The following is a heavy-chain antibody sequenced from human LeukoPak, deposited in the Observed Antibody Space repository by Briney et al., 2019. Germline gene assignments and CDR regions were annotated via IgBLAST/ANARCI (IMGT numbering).Heavy chain of an antibody. V-gene: IGHV3-21*01. J-gene: IGHJ6*03. CDR2: ITSSGAYI. CDR1: GFTFSSYS. Sequence: GGSLRLSCAASGFTFSSYSINWVRQAPGKALEWVSSITSSGAYIFYADSVKSRFTISRDNAKDSLYLQMNSLGPEDTAVYYCARDPYSGNYGNYYYYYMDVWGKGTTVTISS. CDR3: ARDPYSGNYGNYYYYYMDV. D-gene: IGHD1-26*01.